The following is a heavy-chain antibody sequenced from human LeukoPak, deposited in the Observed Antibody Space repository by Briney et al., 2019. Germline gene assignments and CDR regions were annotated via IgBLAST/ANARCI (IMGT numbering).Heavy chain of an antibody. Sequence: PGGSLRLSCAASGFTVSNNYMSWVRQAPGKGLEWVSVIYSGGATYYADSAKGRFTISRDDAKKLVFLQMNTLRVEDTAIYYCVRDLTARNYFDSWGQGTLVTVSS. V-gene: IGHV3-53*01. CDR3: VRDLTARNYFDS. CDR1: GFTVSNNY. D-gene: IGHD2-21*02. CDR2: IYSGGAT. J-gene: IGHJ4*02.